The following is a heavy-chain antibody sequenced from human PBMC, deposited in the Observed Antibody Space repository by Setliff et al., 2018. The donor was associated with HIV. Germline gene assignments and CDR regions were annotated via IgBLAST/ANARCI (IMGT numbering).Heavy chain of an antibody. CDR2: MFYNGRS. J-gene: IGHJ4*02. V-gene: IGHV4-61*05. CDR1: GGSISSSSYY. CDR3: ARGVAAAGL. Sequence: SETLSLTCTVSGGSISSSSYYWGWIRQPPGKGLEWIGYMFYNGRSNYNPSLKSRATISVDASKNRFSLKLSSVTAADTAVYYCARGVAAAGLWGQGTLVTVSS. D-gene: IGHD6-13*01.